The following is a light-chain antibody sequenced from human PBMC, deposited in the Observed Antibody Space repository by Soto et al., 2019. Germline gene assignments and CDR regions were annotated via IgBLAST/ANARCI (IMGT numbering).Light chain of an antibody. J-gene: IGKJ4*01. V-gene: IGKV1-27*01. CDR2: GAS. CDR3: QKYNSAPLT. CDR1: QGIRNY. Sequence: DIQMTQSPSSLSASVGDRVTISCRASQGIRNYLAWYQQKPGKVPRLLIYGASTLQSGVPSRFSGSGSGTDFTLTISSLQSEDVATYYCQKYNSAPLTFGGGTKVEI.